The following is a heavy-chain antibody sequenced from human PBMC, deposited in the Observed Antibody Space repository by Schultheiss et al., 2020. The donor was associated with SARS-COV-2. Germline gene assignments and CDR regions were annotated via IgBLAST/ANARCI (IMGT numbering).Heavy chain of an antibody. D-gene: IGHD2-2*01. CDR2: ISGSGGST. V-gene: IGHV3-23*01. J-gene: IGHJ4*02. Sequence: GESLKISCAASGFTFSSYAMSWVRQAPGKGLEWVSAISGSGGSTYYADSVKGRFTISRDNSKNTLYLQMNSLRAEDTAVYYCAKDGDIVVVPAATRFDYWGQGTLVTVSS. CDR3: AKDGDIVVVPAATRFDY. CDR1: GFTFSSYA.